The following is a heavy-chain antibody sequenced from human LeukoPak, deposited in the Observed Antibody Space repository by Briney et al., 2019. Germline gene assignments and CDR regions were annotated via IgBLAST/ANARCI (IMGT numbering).Heavy chain of an antibody. D-gene: IGHD3-16*01. V-gene: IGHV3-30-3*01. J-gene: IGHJ4*02. CDR1: GFTFSSYA. CDR3: ARDQGGYFDY. Sequence: GGSLRLSCAASGFTFSSYAMHWVRQAPGKGLEWVAVISYGGSNKYYADSVKGRFTISRDNSKNTLYLQMNSLRAEDTAVYYCARDQGGYFDYWGQGTLVTVSS. CDR2: ISYGGSNK.